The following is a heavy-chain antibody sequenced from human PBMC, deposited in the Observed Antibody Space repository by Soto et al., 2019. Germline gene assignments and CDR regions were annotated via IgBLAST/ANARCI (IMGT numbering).Heavy chain of an antibody. CDR3: ARDLYGLDV. V-gene: IGHV3-11*01. CDR2: ISRTDSSK. J-gene: IGHJ6*02. CDR1: GFSFSDYD. Sequence: QVQLVESGGGLVKPGGSLRLSCAATGFSFSDYDMTWIRQALGQGLEWLSYISRTDSSKYYAGSVKGRFTISVDSAKRSVYLQMNSLRADDTAVYYCARDLYGLDVWGQGTTVIVSS.